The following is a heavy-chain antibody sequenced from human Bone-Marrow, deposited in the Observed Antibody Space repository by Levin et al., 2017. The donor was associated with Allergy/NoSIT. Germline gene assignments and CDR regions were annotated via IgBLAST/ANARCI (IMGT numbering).Heavy chain of an antibody. CDR2: IYYTGDT. V-gene: IGHV4-59*08. J-gene: IGHJ4*01. CDR3: ARRSQEYYYGSGTYRLDY. CDR1: GGSIIGYY. D-gene: IGHD3-10*01. Sequence: SETLSLTCSVSGGSIIGYYWTWIRQPPGKGLEWIGYIYYTGDTNLNPSLKSRVTISVDTSKNHFSLRLSSVTAADTAVYYCARRSQEYYYGSGTYRLDYWGQGTQVTVSS.